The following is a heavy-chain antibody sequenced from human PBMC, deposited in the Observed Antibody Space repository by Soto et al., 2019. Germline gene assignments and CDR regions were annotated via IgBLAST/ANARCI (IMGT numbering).Heavy chain of an antibody. CDR3: ARETPSFDS. CDR1: GFTFSDHP. J-gene: IGHJ4*02. Sequence: PGGSLRLSCAASGFTFSDHPMNWVRQAPGKGLEWVSSIRTISSAIYFADSVRGRFTISRDNARNSLYLQMTSLRDEDTAVYYCARETPSFDSWGQGTLVTVSS. V-gene: IGHV3-48*02. D-gene: IGHD2-15*01. CDR2: IRTISSAI.